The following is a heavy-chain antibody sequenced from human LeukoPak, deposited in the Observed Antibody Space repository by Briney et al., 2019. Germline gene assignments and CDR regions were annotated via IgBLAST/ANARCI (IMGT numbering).Heavy chain of an antibody. CDR2: VSTTGGST. D-gene: IGHD1-1*01. Sequence: GGSLRLSCSASGFTFRSYTMHWVRQAPGKGLECVSAVSTTGGSTYYADSVKGRFTISRDNSKNTLHLQMESLRVEDTAVYYCARAQLNLLVDFGMDVWGQGTTVTVSS. CDR1: GFTFRSYT. J-gene: IGHJ6*02. V-gene: IGHV3-64*04. CDR3: ARAQLNLLVDFGMDV.